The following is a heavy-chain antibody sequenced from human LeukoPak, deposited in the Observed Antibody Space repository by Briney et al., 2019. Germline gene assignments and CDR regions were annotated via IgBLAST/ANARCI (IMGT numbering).Heavy chain of an antibody. Sequence: PGGSLRLSCAASGFTFSIFDMHWVRQATGKGLEWVSAIGTAGDTYYPGSVKGRFTISRENAKNSLYLQMNSLRAGDTAVYYCARESPPHYFYRSGGYYMDVWGKGTTVTVSS. CDR2: IGTAGDT. D-gene: IGHD3-10*01. CDR3: ARESPPHYFYRSGGYYMDV. J-gene: IGHJ6*03. CDR1: GFTFSIFD. V-gene: IGHV3-13*01.